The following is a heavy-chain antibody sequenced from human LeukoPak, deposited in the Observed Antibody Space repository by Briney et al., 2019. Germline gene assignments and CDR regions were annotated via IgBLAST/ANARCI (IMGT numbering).Heavy chain of an antibody. CDR3: ARDLGDLSSLDP. Sequence: ASVKVSCKASGYTFTGYDINWVRQAPGQGLEWMGWMNPNSGNTGYAQKFQGRVTMTRNTSISTAYMELSSLRSEDTAVYYCARDLGDLSSLDPWGQGTLVTVSS. CDR2: MNPNSGNT. CDR1: GYTFTGYD. D-gene: IGHD6-6*01. J-gene: IGHJ5*02. V-gene: IGHV1-8*01.